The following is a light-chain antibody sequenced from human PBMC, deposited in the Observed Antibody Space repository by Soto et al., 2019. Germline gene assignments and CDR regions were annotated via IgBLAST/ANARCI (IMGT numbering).Light chain of an antibody. V-gene: IGLV2-23*01. CDR3: CSYAGSNTDV. J-gene: IGLJ1*01. CDR1: TSDIGSYNL. CDR2: EGS. Sequence: QSALTQPASVSGSPGQSITISCTGTTSDIGSYNLVSWYQQHPGKAPKVIIYEGSKRPSGVSNRFSGSKSGNTGSLTISGLQAEDEADYSCCSYAGSNTDVFGTATKVTVL.